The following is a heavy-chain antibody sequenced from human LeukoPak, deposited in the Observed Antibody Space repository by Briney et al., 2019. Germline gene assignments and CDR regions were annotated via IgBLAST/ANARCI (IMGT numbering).Heavy chain of an antibody. D-gene: IGHD1-26*01. CDR1: GFTFSSYA. CDR2: ISGSGGST. Sequence: PGGSLRLSCAASGFTFSSYAMHWVRQAPGKGLEWVSAISGSGGSTYYADSVKGRFTISRDNSKNTLYLQMNSLRAEDTAVYYCAKDQVGATCFDYWGQGTLVTVSS. CDR3: AKDQVGATCFDY. J-gene: IGHJ4*02. V-gene: IGHV3-23*01.